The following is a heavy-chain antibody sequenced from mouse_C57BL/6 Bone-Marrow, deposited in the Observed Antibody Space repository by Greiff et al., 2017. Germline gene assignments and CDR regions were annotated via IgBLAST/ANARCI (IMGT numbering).Heavy chain of an antibody. J-gene: IGHJ3*01. D-gene: IGHD1-1*01. CDR1: GYTFTSYG. CDR3: ARDVYETY. CDR2: IYPRSGNT. Sequence: QVQLQQSGAELARPGASVKLSCKASGYTFTSYGISWVKQRTGQGLEWIGEIYPRSGNTYYNEKFKGKATLTADKSSSTAYMDLRSLTYEDSAVYFCARDVYETYWGQGTLVTVSA. V-gene: IGHV1-81*01.